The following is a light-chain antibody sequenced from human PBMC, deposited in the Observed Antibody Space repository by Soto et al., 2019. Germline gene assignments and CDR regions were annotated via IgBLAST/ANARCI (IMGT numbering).Light chain of an antibody. CDR3: MQALQSPYT. CDR1: QSLLHSNGYNY. Sequence: DLVMTQSPLSLPVTPGEPASISCRSSQSLLHSNGYNYLDWYLQKPGQSPQLLMSLGSNRASGVPARFSGSGSATDFTLNIARVEAEDFGVYYCMQALQSPYTFGQGTKLEIK. CDR2: LGS. V-gene: IGKV2-28*01. J-gene: IGKJ2*01.